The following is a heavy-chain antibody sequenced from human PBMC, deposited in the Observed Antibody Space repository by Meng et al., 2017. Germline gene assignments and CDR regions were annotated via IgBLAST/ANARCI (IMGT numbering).Heavy chain of an antibody. CDR3: ARGSSGYYGVDAFDI. CDR2: IYYSGST. Sequence: SETLSLTCTVSSGSISSSSYYWGWIRQPPGKGLEWIGSIYYSGSTYYNPSLKSRVTISVDTSKNQFSLKLSSVTAADTAVYYCARGSSGYYGVDAFDIWGQGTMVT. J-gene: IGHJ3*02. CDR1: SGSISSSSYY. V-gene: IGHV4-39*07. D-gene: IGHD3-22*01.